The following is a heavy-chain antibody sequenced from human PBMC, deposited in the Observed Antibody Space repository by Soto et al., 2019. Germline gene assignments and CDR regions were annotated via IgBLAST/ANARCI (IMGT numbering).Heavy chain of an antibody. Sequence: SVKVSCKASGFTFTSSAVQCVRQARGQRLEWIGWIVVGSGNTNYAQKFQERVTITRDMSTGTAYMELSSLRSEDTAVYYCAAGIGAPVAFDIWGQGTMVTVSS. CDR2: IVVGSGNT. CDR1: GFTFTSSA. CDR3: AAGIGAPVAFDI. V-gene: IGHV1-58*01. D-gene: IGHD4-17*01. J-gene: IGHJ3*02.